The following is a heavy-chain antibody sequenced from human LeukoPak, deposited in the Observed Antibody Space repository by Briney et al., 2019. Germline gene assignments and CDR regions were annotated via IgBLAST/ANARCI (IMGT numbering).Heavy chain of an antibody. V-gene: IGHV4-59*12. Sequence: SETLSLTCTVSGGSISSYYWSWIRQPPGKGLEWIGYIYYSGSTNYNPSLKSRVTISVDKSKNQFSLKLSSVTAADTAVYYCAREVRGVIRIHQKLNWFDPWGQGTLVTVSS. CDR3: AREVRGVIRIHQKLNWFDP. CDR1: GGSISSYY. D-gene: IGHD3-10*01. CDR2: IYYSGST. J-gene: IGHJ5*02.